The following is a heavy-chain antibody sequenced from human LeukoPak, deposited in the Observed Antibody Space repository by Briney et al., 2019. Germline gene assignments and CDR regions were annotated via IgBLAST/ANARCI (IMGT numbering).Heavy chain of an antibody. Sequence: ASVKVSCKASGYTFTSYGISWVRQAPGQGLEWMGWISAYNGNTNYAQKFQGRVTVTRDTSTSTVHMELSGLRSEDTAVYYCARDQEGFDYWGQGTLVTVSS. V-gene: IGHV1-18*01. CDR1: GYTFTSYG. CDR2: ISAYNGNT. CDR3: ARDQEGFDY. J-gene: IGHJ4*02.